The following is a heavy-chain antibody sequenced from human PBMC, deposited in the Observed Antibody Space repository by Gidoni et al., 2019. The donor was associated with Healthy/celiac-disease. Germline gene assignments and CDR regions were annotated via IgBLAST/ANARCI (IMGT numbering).Heavy chain of an antibody. V-gene: IGHV3-7*03. J-gene: IGHJ6*02. CDR2: IKQDGSEK. Sequence: EVQLVESGGGLVQPGGSLRLSCAASGFTFSSYWMSWVRQAPGKGLEWVANIKQDGSEKYYVDSVKGRFTISRDNAKNSLYLQMNSLRAEDTAVYYCAREGEYCSSTSCYDNYGMDVWGQGTTVTVSS. CDR1: GFTFSSYW. CDR3: AREGEYCSSTSCYDNYGMDV. D-gene: IGHD2-2*01.